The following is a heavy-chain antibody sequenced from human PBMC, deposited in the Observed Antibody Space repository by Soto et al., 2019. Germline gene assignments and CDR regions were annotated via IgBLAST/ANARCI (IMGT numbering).Heavy chain of an antibody. Sequence: SVKVSCKASGGTFSSYAISWVRQAPGQGLEWMGGIIPIFCRANYAQKFQGRVTITADESTSTAYMEQSGLKSGGTAEYYCARDAGYCSSTSFSPDYYNYYGMDVWGQGTTVTVSS. V-gene: IGHV1-69*13. CDR2: IIPIFCRA. D-gene: IGHD2-2*01. CDR1: GGTFSSYA. J-gene: IGHJ6*02. CDR3: ARDAGYCSSTSFSPDYYNYYGMDV.